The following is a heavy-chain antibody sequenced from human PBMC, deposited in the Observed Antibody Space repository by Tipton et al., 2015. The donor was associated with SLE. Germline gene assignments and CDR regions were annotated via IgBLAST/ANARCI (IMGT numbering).Heavy chain of an antibody. CDR2: IHHPRRT. Sequence: TLSLTCTVSGYSISSGYYWGWIRQPPGKGLEWIASIHHPRRTFYSPSLKSRGTISVDSSKNQFSLKLTSVTAADTAVYYCATIGRWELPETPEYLRFWGQGTLVTVSS. V-gene: IGHV4-38-2*02. J-gene: IGHJ1*01. CDR1: GYSISSGYY. D-gene: IGHD1-26*01. CDR3: ATIGRWELPETPEYLRF.